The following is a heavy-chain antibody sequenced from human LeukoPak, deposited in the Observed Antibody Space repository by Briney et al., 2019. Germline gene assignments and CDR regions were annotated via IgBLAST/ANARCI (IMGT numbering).Heavy chain of an antibody. Sequence: ASVKVSCKASGYTFTSYYMHWVRQAPGQGLEWMGIINPSGGSTSYAQKFQGRVTMTRDTSTSTVYMELSSLRSEDTAVYYCARSPGIAAAGTHEYFQHWGQGTLVTVSS. D-gene: IGHD6-13*01. CDR3: ARSPGIAAAGTHEYFQH. CDR1: GYTFTSYY. V-gene: IGHV1-46*01. J-gene: IGHJ1*01. CDR2: INPSGGST.